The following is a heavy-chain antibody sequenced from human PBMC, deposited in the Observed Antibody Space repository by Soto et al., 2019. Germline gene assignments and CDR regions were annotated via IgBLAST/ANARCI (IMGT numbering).Heavy chain of an antibody. J-gene: IGHJ4*02. CDR1: GHAFTGHH. V-gene: IGHV1-2*02. Sequence: ASLKVSCKASGHAFTGHHMHWVRQAPGQGLEWMGLIDLDIGDTKYAQKFQGRVTSTSDTSITTAYMELRGLRSDDTAVYYCALEPKGTAGFASWGQGTLVTVSS. CDR3: ALEPKGTAGFAS. D-gene: IGHD2-21*02. CDR2: IDLDIGDT.